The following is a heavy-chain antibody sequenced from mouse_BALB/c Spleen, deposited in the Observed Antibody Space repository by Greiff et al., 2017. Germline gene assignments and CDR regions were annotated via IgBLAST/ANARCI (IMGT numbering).Heavy chain of an antibody. Sequence: EVKLLESGGGLVQPGGSLKLSCAASGFDFSRYWMSWVRQAPGKGLEWIGEINPDSSTINYTPSLKDKFIISRDNAKNTLYLQMSKVRSEDTALYYCARPIYYGNYYAMDYWGQGTSVTVSS. CDR3: ARPIYYGNYYAMDY. CDR2: INPDSSTI. CDR1: GFDFSRYW. V-gene: IGHV4-1*02. J-gene: IGHJ4*01. D-gene: IGHD2-1*01.